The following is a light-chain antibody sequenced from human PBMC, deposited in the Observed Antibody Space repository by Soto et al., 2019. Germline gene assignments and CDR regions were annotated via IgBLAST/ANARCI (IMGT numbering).Light chain of an antibody. CDR2: EDT. V-gene: IGLV2-23*01. CDR1: SSEVGRFNF. Sequence: QSALAQPASVSGSPGQSITSSCAGSSSEVGRFNFVSWYQQRPGKAPKLMIYEDTKRPSGVSNRFSGSKSGNTASLTISGLQAEDEADYYCCSYAGSITFVFGTGTKVTVL. CDR3: CSYAGSITFV. J-gene: IGLJ1*01.